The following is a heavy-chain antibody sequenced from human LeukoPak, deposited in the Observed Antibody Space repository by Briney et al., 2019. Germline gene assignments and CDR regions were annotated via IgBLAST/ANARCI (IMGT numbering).Heavy chain of an antibody. V-gene: IGHV1-69*05. J-gene: IGHJ4*02. CDR2: IIPIFGTA. Sequence: ASVKVSCKASGGTFSSYAISWVRQAPGQGLEWMGGIIPIFGTANYAQKFQGRVTITTDESTSTAYMELSSLRSEGTAVYYCARGSGSYSPTYYFDYWGQGTLVTASS. CDR3: ARGSGSYSPTYYFDY. CDR1: GGTFSSYA. D-gene: IGHD1-26*01.